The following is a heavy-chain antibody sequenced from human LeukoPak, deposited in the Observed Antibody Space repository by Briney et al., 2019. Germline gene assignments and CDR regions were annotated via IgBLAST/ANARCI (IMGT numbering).Heavy chain of an antibody. J-gene: IGHJ4*02. Sequence: GGSLRLSCAASGFTFSDYDMALVRQAPGKGLQWVSTIGKSGDNTFYADSVRGRFTISRDNSKNTLYLQMNNLRVDDAAVYYCARHWLWGQGTLVNVSS. CDR2: IGKSGDNT. D-gene: IGHD5-12*01. V-gene: IGHV3-23*01. CDR3: ARHWL. CDR1: GFTFSDYD.